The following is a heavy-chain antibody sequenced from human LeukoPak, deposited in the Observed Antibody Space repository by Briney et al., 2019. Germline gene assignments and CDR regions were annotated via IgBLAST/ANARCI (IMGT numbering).Heavy chain of an antibody. D-gene: IGHD6-13*01. Sequence: ASVKVSCKASGYTFTSDGISWVRPAPGQGLEWMGWISAYNGNTNYAQKLQGRVTMTTDTSTSTAYMELRSLRSDDTAVYYCAREIAESSSSWYGGNYYYYGMDVWGQGTTVTVSS. CDR1: GYTFTSDG. J-gene: IGHJ6*02. V-gene: IGHV1-18*01. CDR3: AREIAESSSSWYGGNYYYYGMDV. CDR2: ISAYNGNT.